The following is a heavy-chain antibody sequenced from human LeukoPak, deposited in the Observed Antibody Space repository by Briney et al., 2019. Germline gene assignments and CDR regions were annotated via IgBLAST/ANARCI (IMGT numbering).Heavy chain of an antibody. D-gene: IGHD6-19*01. Sequence: SETLSLTCTVSGGSISNYYWSWIRQPPGKGLEWIGYIYYIGSSNYNPSLKSRVTISVDTSKNQFSLKLSSVTAADTAVYYCARGQQWLVRSYYYYGMDVWGQGTTVTVSS. V-gene: IGHV4-59*12. CDR3: ARGQQWLVRSYYYYGMDV. J-gene: IGHJ6*02. CDR2: IYYIGSS. CDR1: GGSISNYY.